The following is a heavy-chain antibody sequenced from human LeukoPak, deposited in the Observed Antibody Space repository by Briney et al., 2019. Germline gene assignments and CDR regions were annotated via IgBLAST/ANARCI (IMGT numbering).Heavy chain of an antibody. J-gene: IGHJ4*02. CDR3: ARLSGYSGYDHLDY. CDR2: IYPGDSDT. CDR1: GFTFSSYW. V-gene: IGHV5-51*01. Sequence: GGSLRLSCAASGFTFSSYWIGWVRQMPGKGLEWMGIIYPGDSDTRYSPSFQGQVTISADKSISTAYLQWSSLKASDTAMYYCARLSGYSGYDHLDYWGQGTLVTVSS. D-gene: IGHD5-12*01.